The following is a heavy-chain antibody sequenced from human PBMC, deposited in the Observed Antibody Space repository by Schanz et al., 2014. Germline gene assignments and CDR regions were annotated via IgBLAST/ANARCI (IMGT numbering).Heavy chain of an antibody. CDR3: APIAASGLS. CDR2: LNPNGGS. J-gene: IGHJ5*01. V-gene: IGHV1-2*02. Sequence: SGAEVREPGASVSVSCKTSGFNFLTYYIHWVRQAPGQGLELMAWLNPNGGSHSEPKFRGRISXXXATSTRTAYMNXXXXXXDDTAIYYCAPIAASGLSWGHGTPVTVSS. D-gene: IGHD2-21*01. CDR1: GFNFLTYY.